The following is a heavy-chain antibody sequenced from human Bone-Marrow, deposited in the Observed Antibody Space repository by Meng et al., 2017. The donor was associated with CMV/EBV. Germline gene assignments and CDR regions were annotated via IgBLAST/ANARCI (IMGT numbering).Heavy chain of an antibody. Sequence: GESLKISCAASGFTVSSNYMSWVRQAPGKGLEWVSVIYSGGSTYYADSVKGRFTISRDNSKNTLYLQMNSLRAEDTAVYYCARGGFWSGYSSYYFDYWGQGTLVTVSS. CDR3: ARGGFWSGYSSYYFDY. D-gene: IGHD3-3*01. CDR2: IYSGGST. V-gene: IGHV3-53*01. CDR1: GFTVSSNY. J-gene: IGHJ4*02.